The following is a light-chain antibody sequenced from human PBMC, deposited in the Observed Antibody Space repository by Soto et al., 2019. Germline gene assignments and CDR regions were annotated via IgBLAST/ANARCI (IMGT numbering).Light chain of an antibody. Sequence: EIVLTQSPGTLSLSPGERATLSCRASQSVSSSYLAWYQQKPGQDHRLLIYGASSRTTGIPDRFSGSGSEKDFTLTICIFEPEDFAVYYCQQYGSSLRTVGQGTKVDIK. CDR3: QQYGSSLRT. CDR1: QSVSSSY. CDR2: GAS. V-gene: IGKV3-20*01. J-gene: IGKJ1*01.